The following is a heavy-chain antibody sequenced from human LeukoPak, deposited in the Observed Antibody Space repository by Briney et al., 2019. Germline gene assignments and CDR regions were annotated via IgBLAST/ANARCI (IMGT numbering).Heavy chain of an antibody. V-gene: IGHV3-7*03. J-gene: IGHJ4*02. D-gene: IGHD3-22*01. Sequence: GGSLRLSCVASGFPFSSYWMTWVRQAPGKGLEWVANIKQDGSKKSYVDSVKGRFTISRDNSKNTLYLQMNSLRAEDTAVYYCAKFVSGSEFDYWGQGTLVTVSS. CDR3: AKFVSGSEFDY. CDR1: GFPFSSYW. CDR2: IKQDGSKK.